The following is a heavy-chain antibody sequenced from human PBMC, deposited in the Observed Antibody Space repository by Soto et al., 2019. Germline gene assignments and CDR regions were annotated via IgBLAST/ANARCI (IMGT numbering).Heavy chain of an antibody. Sequence: GGSLRLSCAASGFTFSTYAMSWVRQAPGKGLEWVSAISGSGDTTDYADSVKGRFTISRDNSKNTLYLQMNSLRAEDTAVYYCAKDQANWYFDLWGRGALVTVSS. V-gene: IGHV3-23*01. CDR2: ISGSGDTT. CDR3: AKDQANWYFDL. CDR1: GFTFSTYA. J-gene: IGHJ2*01.